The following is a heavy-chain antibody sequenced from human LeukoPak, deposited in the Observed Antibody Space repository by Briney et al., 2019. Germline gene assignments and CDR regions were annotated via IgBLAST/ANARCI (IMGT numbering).Heavy chain of an antibody. CDR2: ISYDGSNK. CDR1: GFTFSSYG. V-gene: IGHV3-30*03. Sequence: QPGGSLRLSCAASGFTFSSYGMHWVHQAPGKGLEWVAVISYDGSNKYYADSVKGRFTISRDNAKNSLYLQMNSLRAEDTALYHCARDKYYYGSGSPRLRYWGQGTQVTVSS. J-gene: IGHJ4*02. D-gene: IGHD3-10*01. CDR3: ARDKYYYGSGSPRLRY.